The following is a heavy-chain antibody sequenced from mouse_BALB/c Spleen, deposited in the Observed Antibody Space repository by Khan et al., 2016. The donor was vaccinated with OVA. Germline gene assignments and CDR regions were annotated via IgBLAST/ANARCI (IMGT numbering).Heavy chain of an antibody. CDR2: INPKNGVT. CDR1: GYSFTEYT. D-gene: IGHD3-3*01. Sequence: VQLQQSGPELVKPGASVKISCKISGYSFTEYTLHWVKQSHGKSLEWIGVINPKNGVTSYNQKFKGKATLTVDEASSTAYLEFRRRTSEDSAVYYVARDAGRYWGQGTSVTVSS. V-gene: IGHV1-22*01. CDR3: ARDAGRY. J-gene: IGHJ4*01.